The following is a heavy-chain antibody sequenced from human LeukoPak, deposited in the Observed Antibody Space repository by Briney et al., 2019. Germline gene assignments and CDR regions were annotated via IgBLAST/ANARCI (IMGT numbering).Heavy chain of an antibody. CDR3: AKAQIVVVPAATYYFDY. J-gene: IGHJ4*02. CDR2: ISGSGGST. CDR1: GFTFSSYA. V-gene: IGHV3-23*01. Sequence: QARGSLRLSCAASGFTFSSYAMSWVRQAPGKGLEWVSAISGSGGSTYYADSVKGRFTISRDNSKNTLYLQMNSLRAEDTAVYYCAKAQIVVVPAATYYFDYWGQGTLVTVSS. D-gene: IGHD2-2*01.